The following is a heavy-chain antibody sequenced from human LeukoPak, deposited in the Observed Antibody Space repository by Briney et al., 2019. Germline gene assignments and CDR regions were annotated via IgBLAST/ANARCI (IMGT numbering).Heavy chain of an antibody. CDR2: ISYDGSNK. D-gene: IGHD3-22*01. CDR3: ARDDSSGYYSYYYYYGMDV. V-gene: IGHV3-30-3*01. J-gene: IGHJ6*02. Sequence: GGSLRLSCAASGFTFSSYAMHWVRQAPGKGLEWVAVISYDGSNKYYADSVKGRFTISRDNSKNTLYLQMNSLRAEDTAVYYCARDDSSGYYSYYYYYGMDVWGQGTTVTVPS. CDR1: GFTFSSYA.